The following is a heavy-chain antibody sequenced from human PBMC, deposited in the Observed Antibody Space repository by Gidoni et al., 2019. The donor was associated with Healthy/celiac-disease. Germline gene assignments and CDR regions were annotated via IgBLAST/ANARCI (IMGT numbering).Heavy chain of an antibody. Sequence: EVQMVESGGGLVKPGGSLRLSCADSGVNFSNAWMSWVRQAPGKGLECGGRIKSKTDGGTTDYAAPVKGRFTISRDDSKNTLYLQMNSLKTEDTAVYYCTTAGVGATVHWGQGTLVTVSS. V-gene: IGHV3-15*01. CDR1: GVNFSNAW. J-gene: IGHJ4*02. CDR3: TTAGVGATVH. D-gene: IGHD1-26*01. CDR2: IKSKTDGGTT.